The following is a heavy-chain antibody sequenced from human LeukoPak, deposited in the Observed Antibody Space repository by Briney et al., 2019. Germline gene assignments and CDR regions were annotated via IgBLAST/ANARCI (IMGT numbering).Heavy chain of an antibody. CDR1: GYTLTELS. V-gene: IGHV1-24*01. Sequence: ASVKVSCKVSGYTLTELSMHWVRQAPGKGLEWMGGFDPEDGETIYAQKFQGRVTMTEDTSTDTAYMELSSLRSEDTAVYYCATLPYEVPDAKPTNWFDPWGQGTLVTVSS. D-gene: IGHD2-2*02. CDR3: ATLPYEVPDAKPTNWFDP. CDR2: FDPEDGET. J-gene: IGHJ5*02.